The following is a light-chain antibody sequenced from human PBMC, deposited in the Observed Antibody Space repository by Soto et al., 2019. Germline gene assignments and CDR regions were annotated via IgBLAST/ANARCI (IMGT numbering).Light chain of an antibody. V-gene: IGLV6-57*04. J-gene: IGLJ2*01. CDR3: RSYDSSTVV. CDR2: EDN. CDR1: SGSIASNY. Sequence: NFMLTQPHSVSESPGKTVTISCTRSSGSIASNYVQWYQQRPGSAPTTVIYEDNQRPSAVPDRFSGSTDGSSNSASLTISGLQTEDEADYYCRSYDSSTVVFGGGTKLTVL.